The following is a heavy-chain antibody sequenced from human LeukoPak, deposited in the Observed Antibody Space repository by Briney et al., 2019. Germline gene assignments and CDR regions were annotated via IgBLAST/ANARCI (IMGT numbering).Heavy chain of an antibody. D-gene: IGHD3-16*02. CDR1: GGTFSSYA. Sequence: SVKVSCKASGGTFSSYAISWVRQAPGLGLEWMGRIIPILGIANYAQKFQGRATITADKSTSTAYMELSSLRSEDTAVYYCAAVWYYDYVWGSYRGPFGMDVWGQGTTVTVSS. CDR3: AAVWYYDYVWGSYRGPFGMDV. J-gene: IGHJ6*02. CDR2: IIPILGIA. V-gene: IGHV1-69*04.